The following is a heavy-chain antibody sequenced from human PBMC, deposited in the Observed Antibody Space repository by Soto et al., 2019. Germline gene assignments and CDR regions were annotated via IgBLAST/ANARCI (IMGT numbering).Heavy chain of an antibody. Sequence: GGSLRLSCEVSGFTFSNYWMSWVRQAPGKGLEWVASIKQDESEKYYVDSVKGRFTISGDNAKNSLYLQMNSLRAEDTAIYYCTRAYYWGQGTQVTVSS. CDR2: IKQDESEK. J-gene: IGHJ4*02. V-gene: IGHV3-7*05. CDR3: TRAYY. CDR1: GFTFSNYW.